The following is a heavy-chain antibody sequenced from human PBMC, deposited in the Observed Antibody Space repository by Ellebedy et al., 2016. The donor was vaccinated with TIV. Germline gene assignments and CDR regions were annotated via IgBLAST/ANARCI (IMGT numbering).Heavy chain of an antibody. Sequence: AASVKVSCKPSGYTFTTYHIHWVRQAPGQGLEWIGIINPSDCSTTYAQKFQGRVIMTRDTSTITVYMVLSSLSAEDMAVYYCARGQPYGMDVWGQGTTVTVSS. J-gene: IGHJ6*02. V-gene: IGHV1-46*01. CDR3: ARGQPYGMDV. D-gene: IGHD5-18*01. CDR2: INPSDCST. CDR1: GYTFTTYH.